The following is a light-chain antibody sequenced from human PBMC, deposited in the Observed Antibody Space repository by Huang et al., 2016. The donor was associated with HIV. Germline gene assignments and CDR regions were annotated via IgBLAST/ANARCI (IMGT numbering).Light chain of an antibody. J-gene: IGKJ4*01. V-gene: IGKV3-11*01. CDR1: QNINTH. Sequence: EIVLTQSPATLSFFPGQRVSLSCRASQNINTHLAWYQQRPGQPPRLLIYDSSSRVPGVPARFSGSGSGTDFTLTISSLESEDFATYYCQQRVSGLTFGGGAKV. CDR3: QQRVSGLT. CDR2: DSS.